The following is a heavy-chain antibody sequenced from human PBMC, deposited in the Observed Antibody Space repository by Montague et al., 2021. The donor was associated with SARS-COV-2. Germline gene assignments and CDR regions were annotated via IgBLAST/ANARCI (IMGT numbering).Heavy chain of an antibody. CDR2: ISGSGGST. CDR1: GFTFSVYG. D-gene: IGHD2-15*01. J-gene: IGHJ4*02. Sequence: SLRLSCAASGFTFSVYGMSWVRQAPGKGLEWASGISGSGGSTYYADSVKGRFTISRDNSKNTLYLQMNSLRAEDTAVYYCAKRVVRYQRGVWYYFAYWGQGTLVTVSS. V-gene: IGHV3-23*01. CDR3: AKRVVRYQRGVWYYFAY.